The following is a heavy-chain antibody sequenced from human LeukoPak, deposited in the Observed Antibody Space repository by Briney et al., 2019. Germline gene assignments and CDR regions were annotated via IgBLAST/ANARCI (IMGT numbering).Heavy chain of an antibody. Sequence: ASVKVSCKASGYTFTSYHMHWVRQAPGQGLEWMGIINPSGGSTSHAQKFQGRLTMTRDMSTSTVYMELSSLRSEDTAVYYCARDYGDRPRYYFDYWGQGTLVTVSS. CDR2: INPSGGST. V-gene: IGHV1-46*01. J-gene: IGHJ4*02. D-gene: IGHD4-17*01. CDR3: ARDYGDRPRYYFDY. CDR1: GYTFTSYH.